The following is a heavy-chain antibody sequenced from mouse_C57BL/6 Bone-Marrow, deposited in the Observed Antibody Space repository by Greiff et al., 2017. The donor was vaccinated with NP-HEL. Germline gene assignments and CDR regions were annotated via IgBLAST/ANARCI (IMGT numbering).Heavy chain of an antibody. D-gene: IGHD1-1*01. CDR3: ARHYGSFYAMDY. CDR2: IDPSDSYT. J-gene: IGHJ4*01. V-gene: IGHV1-59*01. CDR1: GYTFTSYW. Sequence: VKLMESGAELVRPGTSVKLSCKASGYTFTSYWMHWVKQRPGQGLEWIGVIDPSDSYTNYNQKFKGKATLTVDTSSSTAYMQLSSLTSEDSAVYYCARHYGSFYAMDYWGQGTSVTVSS.